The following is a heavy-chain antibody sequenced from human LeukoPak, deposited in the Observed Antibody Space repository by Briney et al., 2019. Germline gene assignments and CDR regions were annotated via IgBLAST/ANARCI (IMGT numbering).Heavy chain of an antibody. D-gene: IGHD1-26*01. V-gene: IGHV3-23*01. CDR2: ISGSGGST. J-gene: IGHJ4*02. CDR3: ARGTTWGEWEPGRALDY. Sequence: GGSLRLSCAASGFTFSSYAVSWVRQAPGKGLEWVSAISGSGGSTYYADSVKGRFTISRDNAKNSLYLQMNSLRAEDTAVYYCARGTTWGEWEPGRALDYWGQGTLVTVSS. CDR1: GFTFSSYA.